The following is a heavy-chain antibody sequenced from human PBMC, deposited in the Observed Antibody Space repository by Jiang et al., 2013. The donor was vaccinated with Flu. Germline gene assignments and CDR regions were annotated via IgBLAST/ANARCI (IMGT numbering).Heavy chain of an antibody. CDR3: TRDMGNFGIFDN. J-gene: IGHJ4*02. Sequence: SGGGLVKPGGSLRLSCVASGFSFSDYYMSWIRQSPGKGLEWVSYISFTGDTIDYADSVKGRFTSSRDNAKNTLFLQMSSLRPEDTAVYFCTRDMGNFGIFDNWGQGTLVTVSS. CDR2: ISFTGDTI. V-gene: IGHV3-11*04. CDR1: GFSFSDYY. D-gene: IGHD4-23*01.